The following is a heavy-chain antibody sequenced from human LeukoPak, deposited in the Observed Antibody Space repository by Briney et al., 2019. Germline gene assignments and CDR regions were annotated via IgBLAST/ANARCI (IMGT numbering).Heavy chain of an antibody. J-gene: IGHJ4*02. Sequence: SETLSLTCAVSGGSISSSNWWSWVRQPPGKGLEWIGEIYHSGSTNYNPSLKSRVTISVDKSKNQFSLKLSSVTAADTAVYYCAGILQTSGWYYYFDYWGQGTLVTVSS. CDR1: GGSISSSNW. D-gene: IGHD6-19*01. V-gene: IGHV4-4*02. CDR2: IYHSGST. CDR3: AGILQTSGWYYYFDY.